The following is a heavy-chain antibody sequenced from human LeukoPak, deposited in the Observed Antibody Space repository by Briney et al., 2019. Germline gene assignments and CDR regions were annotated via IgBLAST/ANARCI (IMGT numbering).Heavy chain of an antibody. CDR3: ARDGSSSSWYQDYMDV. D-gene: IGHD6-13*01. CDR2: INSDGSRT. V-gene: IGHV3-74*01. Sequence: GGSLRLSCTASGFTFGDYAMSWVRQAPGKGLVWVSRINSDGSRTSYADSVKGRFTISRDNAKNTMYLQMNRLRAEDTAVYYCARDGSSSSWYQDYMDVWGKGTTVTISS. CDR1: GFTFGDYA. J-gene: IGHJ6*03.